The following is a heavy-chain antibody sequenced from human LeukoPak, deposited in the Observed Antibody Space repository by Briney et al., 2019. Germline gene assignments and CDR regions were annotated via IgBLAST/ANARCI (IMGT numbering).Heavy chain of an antibody. V-gene: IGHV1-18*01. CDR2: ISAYNGNT. CDR1: GYTFTSYG. CDR3: ARVHYYDSSGYYYGAFDI. J-gene: IGHJ3*02. D-gene: IGHD3-22*01. Sequence: EASVTVSFKASGYTFTSYGISWVRQAPGQGLEWMGWISAYNGNTNYAQKLQGRVTMTTDTSTSTAYMELRSLRSDDTAVYYCARVHYYDSSGYYYGAFDIWGQGTMVTVSS.